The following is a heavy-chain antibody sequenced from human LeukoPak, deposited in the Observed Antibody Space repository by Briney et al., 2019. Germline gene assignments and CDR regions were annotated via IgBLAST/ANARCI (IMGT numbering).Heavy chain of an antibody. Sequence: GGSLGLSCAASGFTFSSYAMSWVRQAPGKGLEWVSAISGSGGSTYYADSVKGRFTISRDNSKNTLYLQMNSLRAEDTAVYYCAKDRYSSGWYGDDAFDIWGQGTMVTVSS. CDR1: GFTFSSYA. J-gene: IGHJ3*02. V-gene: IGHV3-23*01. CDR3: AKDRYSSGWYGDDAFDI. CDR2: ISGSGGST. D-gene: IGHD6-19*01.